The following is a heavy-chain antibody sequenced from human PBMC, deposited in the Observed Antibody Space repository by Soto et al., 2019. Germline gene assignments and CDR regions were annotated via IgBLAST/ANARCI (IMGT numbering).Heavy chain of an antibody. D-gene: IGHD3-22*01. CDR2: IKSKTDGGTT. CDR1: GFTFSNAW. Sequence: GGSLRLSCAASGFTFSNAWMNWVRQAPGKGLEWVGRIKSKTDGGTTDYAAPVKGRFTISRDDSKNTLYLQMNSLKTEDTAVYYCTTDTNYYDSSGYYFRSQRGFDYWGQGTLVTVSS. J-gene: IGHJ4*02. CDR3: TTDTNYYDSSGYYFRSQRGFDY. V-gene: IGHV3-15*07.